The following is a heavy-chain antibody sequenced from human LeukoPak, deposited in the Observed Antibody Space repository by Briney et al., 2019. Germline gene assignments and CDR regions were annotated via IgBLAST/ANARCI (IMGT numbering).Heavy chain of an antibody. CDR1: GFTFSSYS. V-gene: IGHV3-21*01. CDR2: ISSSSSYV. CDR3: ARGGYYDFWSGLDY. J-gene: IGHJ4*02. D-gene: IGHD3-3*01. Sequence: GGSLRLSCAASGFTFSSYSMNWVRQAPGKGLEWVSSISSSSSYVYYADSVKGRFTISRDNAKNSLYLQMNSLRAKDTAVYYCARGGYYDFWSGLDYWGQGTLVTVSS.